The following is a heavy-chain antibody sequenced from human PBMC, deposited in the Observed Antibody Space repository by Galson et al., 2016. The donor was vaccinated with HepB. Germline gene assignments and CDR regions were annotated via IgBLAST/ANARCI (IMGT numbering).Heavy chain of an antibody. CDR2: ISYSDGST. Sequence: SLRLSCAASGLTFSNYAMNWVRQAPGKGLEWVSGISYSDGSTYYADSVRGRFTISRDNSKNTLYLQVYSLRAEDTAVYYCASSCPKHWTQPVTNFWGQGTRVTVSS. D-gene: IGHD3-10*01. CDR3: ASSCPKHWTQPVTNF. CDR1: GLTFSNYA. V-gene: IGHV3-23*01. J-gene: IGHJ4*02.